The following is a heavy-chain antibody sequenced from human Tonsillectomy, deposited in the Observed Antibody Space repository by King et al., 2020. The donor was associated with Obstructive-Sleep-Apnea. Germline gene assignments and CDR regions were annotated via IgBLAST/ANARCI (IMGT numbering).Heavy chain of an antibody. CDR2: ISYDGNYK. V-gene: IGHV3-30*04. CDR1: GFTFNTYT. D-gene: IGHD6-13*01. CDR3: AGAEDLGSSWYFPRYYFDH. Sequence: VQLVESGGGVVQPGGSLRLSCVASGFTFNTYTLHWVRQAPGKGLEWVAVISYDGNYKYFTGSVKGRFTISRDNSKNTLYLQMDSLRSEDTAVYNCAGAEDLGSSWYFPRYYFDHWGQGTLVTVSS. J-gene: IGHJ4*02.